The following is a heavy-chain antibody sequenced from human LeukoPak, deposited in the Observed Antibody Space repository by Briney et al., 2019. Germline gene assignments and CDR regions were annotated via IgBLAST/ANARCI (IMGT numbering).Heavy chain of an antibody. J-gene: IGHJ5*02. Sequence: GASVKVSCKASGYTFTSYGISWVRQAPGQGLEWMGWISAYNGNTNYAQKLQGRVTMTTDTSTSTAYMELRSLRSDDTAVYYCAQGQYYYDSSGYYRGLNWFDPWGQGTLVTVSS. CDR3: AQGQYYYDSSGYYRGLNWFDP. D-gene: IGHD3-22*01. CDR1: GYTFTSYG. CDR2: ISAYNGNT. V-gene: IGHV1-18*01.